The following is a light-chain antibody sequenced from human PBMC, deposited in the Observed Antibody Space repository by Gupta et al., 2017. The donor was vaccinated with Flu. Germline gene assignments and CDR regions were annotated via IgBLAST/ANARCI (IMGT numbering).Light chain of an antibody. J-gene: IGKJ2*01. CDR1: QSVSSSY. CDR3: QQYGSSPYT. Sequence: EIALTQSPGTLSLSPGERATSSCRASQSVSSSYLAWYQQKPGQAPRLLIYGASSRATGIPDRFSGSGSGTDFTLTISRLEPEDFAVYYCQQYGSSPYTFGQGTKLEIK. CDR2: GAS. V-gene: IGKV3-20*01.